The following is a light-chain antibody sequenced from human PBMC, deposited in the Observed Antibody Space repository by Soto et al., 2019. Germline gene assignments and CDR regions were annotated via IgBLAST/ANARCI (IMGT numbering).Light chain of an antibody. J-gene: IGLJ1*01. V-gene: IGLV1-40*01. Sequence: QSVLTQPPSVSGAPGQRVTISCTGSSSNIGAGYDVHWYQQLPGTAPKLLIYGNSNRPSGVPDRFSGSKSGTSASLAITGLQAEDEADYYCQSYDSSLSAGYVFGTGTKVPS. CDR1: SSNIGAGYD. CDR3: QSYDSSLSAGYV. CDR2: GNS.